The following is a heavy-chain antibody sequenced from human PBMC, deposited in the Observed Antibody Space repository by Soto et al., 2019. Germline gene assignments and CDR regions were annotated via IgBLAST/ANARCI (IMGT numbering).Heavy chain of an antibody. CDR1: GSMFDDFA. CDR2: ISWNSGDV. V-gene: IGHV3-9*01. CDR3: AKAPNVVTHWFDP. Sequence: EVQLVESGGGLVQPGRPRRLSCAAPGSMFDDFAMHWFRQAPGKGLEWVSGISWNSGDVAYADSVKGRFTISRDNAKHSVYLHLNSLRPEDTALYYCAKAPNVVTHWFDPWGQGTLVTVSS. D-gene: IGHD3-22*01. J-gene: IGHJ5*02.